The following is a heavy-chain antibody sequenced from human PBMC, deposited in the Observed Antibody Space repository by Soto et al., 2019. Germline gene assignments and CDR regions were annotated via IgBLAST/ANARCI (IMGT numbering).Heavy chain of an antibody. J-gene: IGHJ4*02. CDR1: GYTFTGYY. CDR2: INPNSGGT. V-gene: IGHV1-2*04. Sequence: ASVKVSCKASGYTFTGYYMHWVRQAPGQGLEWMGWINPNSGGTNYAQKFQGWVTMTRDTSISTAYMELSRLRSDDTAVYYCARGRYSSSWYGFSPVDYWGQGTLVTVSS. D-gene: IGHD6-13*01. CDR3: ARGRYSSSWYGFSPVDY.